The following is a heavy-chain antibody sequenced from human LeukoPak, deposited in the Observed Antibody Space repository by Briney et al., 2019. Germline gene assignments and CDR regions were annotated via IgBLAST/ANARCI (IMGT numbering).Heavy chain of an antibody. D-gene: IGHD6-19*01. J-gene: IGHJ4*02. CDR1: GDSLSSHY. CDR3: ARNVGWYSHDS. V-gene: IGHV4-59*08. CDR2: IYGSGST. Sequence: SETLSLTCTVSGDSLSSHYWSWIRQPPGKGPEWIGYIYGSGSTHYDPSLRSRVTISEDTSKNQFSLKLTSVTAADTAVYYCARNVGWYSHDSWGQGTLVTVSS.